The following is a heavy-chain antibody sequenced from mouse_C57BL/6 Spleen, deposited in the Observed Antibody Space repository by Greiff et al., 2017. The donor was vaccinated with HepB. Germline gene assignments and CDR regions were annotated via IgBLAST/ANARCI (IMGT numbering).Heavy chain of an antibody. V-gene: IGHV2-2*01. CDR3: ARNSFITTVVATNWYFDV. D-gene: IGHD1-1*01. CDR2: IWSGGST. CDR1: GFSLTSYG. Sequence: VKLMESGPGLVQPSQSLSITCTVSGFSLTSYGVHWVRQSPGKGLEWLGVIWSGGSTDYNAAFISRLSISKDNSKSQVFFKMNSLQADDTAIYYCARNSFITTVVATNWYFDVWGTGTTVTVSS. J-gene: IGHJ1*03.